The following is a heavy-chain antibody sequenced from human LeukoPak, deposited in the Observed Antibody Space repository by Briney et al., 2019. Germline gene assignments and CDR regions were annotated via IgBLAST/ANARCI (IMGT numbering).Heavy chain of an antibody. CDR3: ARDRLGDYDHSGYYDK. CDR1: GFTFSDYY. D-gene: IGHD3-22*01. CDR2: IRVSGRTI. J-gene: IGHJ4*02. V-gene: IGHV3-11*01. Sequence: GGSLRLSCAASGFTFSDYYMSWICLAPGAGLGWVSYIRVSGRTIYYADSVKGRFTISRDNAKNSVYLQMNNLRAEDTAVYYCARDRLGDYDHSGYYDKWGQGTLVTVSS.